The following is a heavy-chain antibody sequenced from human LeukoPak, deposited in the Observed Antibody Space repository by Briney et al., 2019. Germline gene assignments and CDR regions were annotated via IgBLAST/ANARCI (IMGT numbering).Heavy chain of an antibody. CDR1: GFTFSSYS. CDR2: ISSSSSYI. J-gene: IGHJ3*02. D-gene: IGHD1-20*01. CDR3: ASLTGTDAFDI. Sequence: KPGGSLRLSCAASGFTFSSYSMNWVRQAPGKGLEWVSSISSSSSYIYYADSVKGRFTISRDSAKHSLYLQMNSLRAEDTAVYYCASLTGTDAFDIWGQGTMVTVSS. V-gene: IGHV3-21*01.